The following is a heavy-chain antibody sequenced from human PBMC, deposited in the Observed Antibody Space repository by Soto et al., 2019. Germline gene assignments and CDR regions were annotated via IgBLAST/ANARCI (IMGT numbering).Heavy chain of an antibody. CDR3: ARRSYGAFDF. Sequence: QVQLQESGPGLVKPSETLSLTCTVSDDSISPYYWSWIRQPPGKGLEWIGYIYYSGSTNYNPSLKRRGTIAVDTSKNQFSLKLSSVTAADTAVYYCARRSYGAFDFWGQGTIVTVSS. CDR2: IYYSGST. V-gene: IGHV4-59*08. CDR1: DDSISPYY. J-gene: IGHJ3*01. D-gene: IGHD1-26*01.